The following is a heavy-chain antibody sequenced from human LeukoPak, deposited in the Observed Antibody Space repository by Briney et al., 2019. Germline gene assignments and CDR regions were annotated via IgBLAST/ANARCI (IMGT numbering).Heavy chain of an antibody. Sequence: PGGSLRLSCAASGFTFSSYSMNWLRQAPGKGLEWVSSISSSSSYKYYADSVEGRFPISRDNAKNSLYLQMNSLRAEDTAVYYCARDRPVDYWGQGTLVTVSS. CDR3: ARDRPVDY. CDR1: GFTFSSYS. CDR2: ISSSSSYK. J-gene: IGHJ4*02. V-gene: IGHV3-21*01.